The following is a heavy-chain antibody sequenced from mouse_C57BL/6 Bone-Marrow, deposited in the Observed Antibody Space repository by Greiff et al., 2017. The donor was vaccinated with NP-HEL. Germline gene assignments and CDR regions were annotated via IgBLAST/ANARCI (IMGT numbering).Heavy chain of an antibody. V-gene: IGHV1-76*01. CDR2: IYPGSGNT. Sequence: VKLMESGAELVRPGASVKLSCKASGYTFTDYYINWVKQRPGQGLEWIARIYPGSGNTYYNEKFKGKATLTAEKSSSTAYMQLSSLTSEDSAVYFCARGPYWVYFDYWGQGTTLTVSS. D-gene: IGHD1-1*01. CDR1: GYTFTDYY. J-gene: IGHJ2*01. CDR3: ARGPYWVYFDY.